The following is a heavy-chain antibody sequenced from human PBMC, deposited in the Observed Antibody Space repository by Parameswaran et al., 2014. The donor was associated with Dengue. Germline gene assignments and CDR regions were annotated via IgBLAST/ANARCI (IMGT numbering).Heavy chain of an antibody. Sequence: SETLSLTCAVYGGSFSGYYWSWIRQPPGKGLEWIGEINHSGSTNSNPSLKSRVTISVDTSKNQFSLKLSSVTAADTAVYYCARVRETSSGSYYFRASSPFDYWGQGTLVTVSS. D-gene: IGHD3-10*01. CDR1: GGSFSGYY. J-gene: IGHJ4*02. CDR3: ARVRETSSGSYYFRASSPFDY. CDR2: INHSGST. V-gene: IGHV4-34*01.